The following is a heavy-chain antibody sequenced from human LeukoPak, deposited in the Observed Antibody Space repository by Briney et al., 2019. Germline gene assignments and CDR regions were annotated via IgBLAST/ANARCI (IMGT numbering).Heavy chain of an antibody. J-gene: IGHJ4*02. CDR1: GFTFTRNA. V-gene: IGHV3-23*01. CDR2: IDGSGGTT. CDR3: AKAHCSSTSCSWADN. Sequence: GRSLRLSCAASGFTFTRNAMAWVRQAPGKGLDWVSAIDGSGGTTFYADSVKGRVTISRVQSTNTPYLQMNSLRAAHPAVYYCAKAHCSSTSCSWADNWGQGTLVTVSS. D-gene: IGHD2-2*01.